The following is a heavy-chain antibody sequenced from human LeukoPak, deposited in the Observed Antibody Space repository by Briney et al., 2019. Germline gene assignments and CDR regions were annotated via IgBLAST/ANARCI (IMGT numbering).Heavy chain of an antibody. CDR2: ISANGGST. V-gene: IGHV3-64D*06. Sequence: GRSLRLSCAASGFTFSNHAMHWVRQAPGKGLEYVSGISANGGSTYYADSVKGRFTISRDTSKNTLYLQMSSLRAEDTAMYHCVKDLYKGDSASWYFFHYWGQGILVTVSS. D-gene: IGHD6-13*01. J-gene: IGHJ4*02. CDR3: VKDLYKGDSASWYFFHY. CDR1: GFTFSNHA.